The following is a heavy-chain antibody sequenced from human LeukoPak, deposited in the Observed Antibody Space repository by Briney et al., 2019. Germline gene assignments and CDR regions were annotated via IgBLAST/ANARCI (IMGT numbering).Heavy chain of an antibody. CDR2: IYASGRT. D-gene: IGHD2/OR15-2a*01. V-gene: IGHV4-61*02. CDR1: GGSISGGDSY. Sequence: SETLSLTCTVSGGSISGGDSYWNWIRQPAGKGLEWIGRIYASGRTNYNPSFKSRVTISVDTSKNRFSLKLSSVTAADTAVYYCARDRSSLKVFFYYYNMDVWGKGTTVTVSS. J-gene: IGHJ6*04. CDR3: ARDRSSLKVFFYYYNMDV.